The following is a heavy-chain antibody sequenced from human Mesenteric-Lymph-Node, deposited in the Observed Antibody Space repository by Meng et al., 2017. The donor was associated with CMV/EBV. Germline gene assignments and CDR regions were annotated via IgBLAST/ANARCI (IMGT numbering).Heavy chain of an antibody. V-gene: IGHV3-23*01. J-gene: IGHJ4*02. Sequence: GESLKISCAASGFTFSSYAMSWVRQAPGKGLEWVSAISGSGGSSYYADSVKGRFTISRDNSKNTLYLQMNSLRAEDTAVYYCARARYSTYYFDYWGQGTLVTVSS. CDR1: GFTFSSYA. D-gene: IGHD4-11*01. CDR3: ARARYSTYYFDY. CDR2: ISGSGGSS.